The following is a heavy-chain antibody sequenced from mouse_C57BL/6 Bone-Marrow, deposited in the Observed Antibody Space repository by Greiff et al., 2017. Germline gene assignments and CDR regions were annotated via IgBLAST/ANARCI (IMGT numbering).Heavy chain of an antibody. V-gene: IGHV5-6*01. J-gene: IGHJ3*01. CDR1: GFTFSSYG. CDR3: GRHEGSWLAY. Sequence: EVQGVESRGDLVKPGGSLKLSCAASGFTFSSYGMSWVRQTPDKRLEWVATISSGGSYTYYPDSVKGRFTISRDNAKNTLYLQMSSLKSEAAAMYGRGRHEGSWLAYWGQGTSVTVSS. CDR2: ISSGGSYT.